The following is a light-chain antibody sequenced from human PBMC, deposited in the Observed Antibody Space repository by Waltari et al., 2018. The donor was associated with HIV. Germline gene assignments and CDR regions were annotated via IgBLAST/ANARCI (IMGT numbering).Light chain of an antibody. J-gene: IGKJ2*01. V-gene: IGKV1-39*01. Sequence: DIQLTQSPSSMSASVGDRVTIVCRARKGVDTYLNWYQQKTGESPKLLISSGSSLQTGVPSRFIGTGSGTDFTLAISNLQPEDFATYYCQQSYSGVVYTFGQGTKLE. CDR1: KGVDTY. CDR3: QQSYSGVVYT. CDR2: SGS.